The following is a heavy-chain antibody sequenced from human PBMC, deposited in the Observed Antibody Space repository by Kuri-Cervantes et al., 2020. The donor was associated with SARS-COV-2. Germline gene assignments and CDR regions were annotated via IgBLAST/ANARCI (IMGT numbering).Heavy chain of an antibody. J-gene: IGHJ6*04. CDR2: IYTTGST. D-gene: IGHD4-23*01. V-gene: IGHV4-61*09. CDR3: ARPGGFLDV. Sequence: LRLSCTVSGDPMSSGNYYWSWIRQPAGKQLEWIGHIYTTGSTNYNPSLKSRVTISVDKSKNQFSLKLSSVTAADTAVYYCARPGGFLDVWGNGTTVTVSS. CDR1: GDPMSSGNYY.